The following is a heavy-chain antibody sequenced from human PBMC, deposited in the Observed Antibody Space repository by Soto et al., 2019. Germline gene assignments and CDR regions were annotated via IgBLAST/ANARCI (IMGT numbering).Heavy chain of an antibody. CDR1: GYTFTANY. D-gene: IGHD2-8*02. Sequence: QVQLVQSGAEVKDPGASVKVSCRPPGYTFTANYIHWVRQAPGQGLEWLVWVSPKSGGTNYAQKFKGRVTMTRDPPSNNVYLDLSGLNSDATAEYYCAREISGGGTLNWFDPWGQGTLVTVSS. CDR3: AREISGGGTLNWFDP. J-gene: IGHJ5*02. V-gene: IGHV1-2*02. CDR2: VSPKSGGT.